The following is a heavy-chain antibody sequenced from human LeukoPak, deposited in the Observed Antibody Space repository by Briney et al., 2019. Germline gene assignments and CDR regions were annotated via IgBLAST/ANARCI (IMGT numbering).Heavy chain of an antibody. CDR2: IYSGGST. D-gene: IGHD3-3*01. V-gene: IGHV3-53*05. J-gene: IGHJ5*02. CDR3: ARGHEVRFLEWFVPAEALSVENWFDP. Sequence: QAGGSLRLSCAASGFTVSSNYMSWVRQAPGKGLEWVSVIYSGGSTYYADSAKGRFTISRDNSKNTLYLQMNSLRSEDTAVYYCARGHEVRFLEWFVPAEALSVENWFDPWGQGTLVTVSS. CDR1: GFTVSSNY.